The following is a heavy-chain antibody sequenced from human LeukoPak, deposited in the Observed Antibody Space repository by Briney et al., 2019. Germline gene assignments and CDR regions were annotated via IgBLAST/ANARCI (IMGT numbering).Heavy chain of an antibody. CDR3: ARGMKVWGTFPFSTSSYYYYAMDV. V-gene: IGHV4-34*01. J-gene: IGHJ6*02. Sequence: PSETLSLTCAVYGGSLNNYHWTWIRQPPGKGLEWIAEISHSGSTNYNPSLKSRVSISVDTSKSQFSLKLNSMTAADTALYFCARGMKVWGTFPFSTSSYYYYAMDVWGQGTTVTVSS. CDR1: GGSLNNYH. D-gene: IGHD3-16*01. CDR2: ISHSGST.